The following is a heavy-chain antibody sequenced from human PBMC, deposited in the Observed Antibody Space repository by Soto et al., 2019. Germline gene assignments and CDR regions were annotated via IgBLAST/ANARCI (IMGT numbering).Heavy chain of an antibody. CDR1: EFTFSIFA. V-gene: IGHV3-23*01. CDR2: ISGSGGST. D-gene: IGHD2-2*02. J-gene: IGHJ4*02. Sequence: LRLSCAASEFTFSIFAMSWVRQAPGRGLEWVSTISGSGGSTYYADSVKGRFTISRDSSKNTLFLQMNSLRAEDTAVYFCARVLCSSSSCYRRGFDFWGQRTLVTVSS. CDR3: ARVLCSSSSCYRRGFDF.